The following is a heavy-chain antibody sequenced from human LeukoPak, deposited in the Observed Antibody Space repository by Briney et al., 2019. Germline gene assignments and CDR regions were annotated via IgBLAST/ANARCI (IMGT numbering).Heavy chain of an antibody. Sequence: SETLSLTCTVSGVSISSYYWSWLRQPPGKGLEWIGYIYYSGSTNYNPSLKSRVTISVDTSKNQFSLKLSSVTAADTAVYYCARERGSGSSGPDAFDIWGQGTMVTVSS. V-gene: IGHV4-59*01. J-gene: IGHJ3*02. CDR3: ARERGSGSSGPDAFDI. D-gene: IGHD6-19*01. CDR1: GVSISSYY. CDR2: IYYSGST.